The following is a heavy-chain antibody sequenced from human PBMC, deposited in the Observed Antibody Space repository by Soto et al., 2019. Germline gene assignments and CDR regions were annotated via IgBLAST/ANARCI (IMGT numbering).Heavy chain of an antibody. CDR1: GFTFTSFP. J-gene: IGHJ1*01. V-gene: IGHV3-23*01. D-gene: IGHD3-22*01. Sequence: GGSLRLSXAASGFTFTSFPISCLRQSPGKGLEWVAAVRGNGATTHYADSVKGRFTVSRDNSRNTVYLQLNSLRAEDTAVFYCAKKSYYYDTSGYSEYFQHWGQGTLVTVSS. CDR2: VRGNGATT. CDR3: AKKSYYYDTSGYSEYFQH.